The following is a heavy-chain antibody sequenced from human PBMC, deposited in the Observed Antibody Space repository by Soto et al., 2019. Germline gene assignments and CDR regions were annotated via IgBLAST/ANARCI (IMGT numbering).Heavy chain of an antibody. Sequence: PSQTLSLTCAISGDSVSSNSAAWNWIRQSPSRGLEWLGKTYYRSKWYNYYAVFVKSRITINPDTSKNQFSLQLNSLTPEDTAVYYCARDSSIAVAGFLDYWGQGTLVTVSS. CDR3: ARDSSIAVAGFLDY. D-gene: IGHD6-19*01. J-gene: IGHJ4*02. CDR2: TYYRSKWYN. V-gene: IGHV6-1*01. CDR1: GDSVSSNSAA.